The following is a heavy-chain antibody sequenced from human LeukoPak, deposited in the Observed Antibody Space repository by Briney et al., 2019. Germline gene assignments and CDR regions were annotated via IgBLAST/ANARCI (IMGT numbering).Heavy chain of an antibody. CDR1: GGSISSGNW. Sequence: SETLSLTCAVSGGSISSGNWWSWVRQPPGRGLEWIGEINHSGSTNYNPSLKSRVTISVDTSKNQFSLKLSSVTAADTAVYYCARGGTNCSSTSCRHDVDCWGQGTLVTVSS. CDR2: INHSGST. CDR3: ARGGTNCSSTSCRHDVDC. D-gene: IGHD2-2*01. V-gene: IGHV4-4*02. J-gene: IGHJ4*02.